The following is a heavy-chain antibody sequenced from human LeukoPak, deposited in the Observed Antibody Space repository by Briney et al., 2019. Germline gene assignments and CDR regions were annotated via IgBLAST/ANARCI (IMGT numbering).Heavy chain of an antibody. Sequence: ASVKVSCKASGYTFTGYYMHWVRQAPGQGLEWMGWINPNSGGTNYAQKFRGRVTMTRDTSISTAYMELSRLRSDDTAVYYCARGGQYVLHYDSSGYPPRGHWGQGTLVTVSS. CDR3: ARGGQYVLHYDSSGYPPRGH. D-gene: IGHD3-22*01. J-gene: IGHJ4*02. CDR2: INPNSGGT. V-gene: IGHV1-2*02. CDR1: GYTFTGYY.